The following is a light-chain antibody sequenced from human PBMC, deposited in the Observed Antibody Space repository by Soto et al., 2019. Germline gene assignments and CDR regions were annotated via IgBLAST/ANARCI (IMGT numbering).Light chain of an antibody. CDR2: EVS. CDR3: SSYAGSNNYV. Sequence: QSVLTQPPSASGSPGQSVTLSCTGTSSDVGGYNYVSWFQQHPGKAPKLIIYEVSKRPSGVPDRFSGSKSGNTASLTVSGLQAEDEDDYYCSSYAGSNNYVFGTGTKVIVL. J-gene: IGLJ1*01. V-gene: IGLV2-8*01. CDR1: SSDVGGYNY.